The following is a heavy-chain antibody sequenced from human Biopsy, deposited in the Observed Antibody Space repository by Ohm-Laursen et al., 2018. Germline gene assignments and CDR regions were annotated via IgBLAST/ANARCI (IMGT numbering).Heavy chain of an antibody. CDR3: ARGDYFDSNGYFWFDP. CDR2: IFNSANT. Sequence: SQTLSLTCTVSGVSINGGRYYCNWIRHRLGKGLDWIGYIFNSANTYYNPSLMNLITISGDTSKNQFTLKLNSVTAADTAVYYCARGDYFDSNGYFWFDPWGQGTLVTVSS. V-gene: IGHV4-31*01. D-gene: IGHD3-22*01. J-gene: IGHJ5*02. CDR1: GVSINGGRYY.